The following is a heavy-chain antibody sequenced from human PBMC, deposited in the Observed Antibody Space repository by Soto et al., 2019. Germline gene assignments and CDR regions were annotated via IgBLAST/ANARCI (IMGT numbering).Heavy chain of an antibody. V-gene: IGHV2-5*02. CDR1: GFSFSTSGVG. CDR3: ARGSFASYGS. D-gene: IGHD5-18*01. Sequence: QITLKESGPTLVKPTQTLTLTCTFSGFSFSTSGVGVGCIRQPPGKALEWLSLIYWDDDKRYSPSLRSRLTITKDTSKNQVVLTMTNMDPVDTATYHCARGSFASYGSWGLGTLVTVSS. J-gene: IGHJ4*02. CDR2: IYWDDDK.